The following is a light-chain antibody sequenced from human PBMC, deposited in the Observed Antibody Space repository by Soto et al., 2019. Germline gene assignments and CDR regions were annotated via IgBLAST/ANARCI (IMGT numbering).Light chain of an antibody. CDR1: QSVSSSY. CDR2: DTS. CDR3: QQYDSSPWT. Sequence: ESVFSQSRCTLSLSPGERATLPCRASQSVSSSYLAWYQQTPGQAPRLLVYDTSYRATGVPDRFSGSGSGTDFTLTISRLEPEDSAVYYCQQYDSSPWTFGQGTKVDIK. V-gene: IGKV3-20*01. J-gene: IGKJ1*01.